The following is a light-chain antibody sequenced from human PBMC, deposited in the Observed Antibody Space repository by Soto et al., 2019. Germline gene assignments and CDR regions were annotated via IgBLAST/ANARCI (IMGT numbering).Light chain of an antibody. Sequence: EMVVTHSPATLSVSPCERVTLSSRASESVSRNLAWYQQKPGQAPRLLIYGASTRATGIPDRFSGSGSGTDFTLTISRLEPEDFAVYYCQQYGSSGTFGQGTKVDIK. CDR3: QQYGSSGT. V-gene: IGKV3-20*01. J-gene: IGKJ1*01. CDR1: ESVSRN. CDR2: GAS.